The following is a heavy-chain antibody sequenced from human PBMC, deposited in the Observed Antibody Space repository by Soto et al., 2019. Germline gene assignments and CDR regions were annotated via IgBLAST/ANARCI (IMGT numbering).Heavy chain of an antibody. Sequence: WSLRLSCAASGFTFANSWMHWIRQAPGKGPEWVSRVTGDGHTIQYADSVKGRFTVSRDNAKNTLYLQMNSLRAEDTAVYYCATAEVDYWGPGTMVTVYS. J-gene: IGHJ4*02. CDR3: ATAEVDY. V-gene: IGHV3-74*01. CDR1: GFTFANSW. CDR2: VTGDGHTI.